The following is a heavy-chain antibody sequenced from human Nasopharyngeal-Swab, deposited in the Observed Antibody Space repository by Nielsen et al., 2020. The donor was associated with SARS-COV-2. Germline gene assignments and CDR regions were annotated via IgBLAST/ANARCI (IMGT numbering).Heavy chain of an antibody. D-gene: IGHD2-2*01. CDR2: IKQSGSGQ. V-gene: IGHV3-7*01. CDR1: GFIFSSYW. CDR3: ARYCSTTSCPRGFDY. J-gene: IGHJ4*02. Sequence: GGSLRLSCAASGFIFSSYWMSWVRQAPGKGLEWVAHIKQSGSGQYYVDSVKGRFTISRDNAKNSLSLQMNSLRAEDTAVYYCARYCSTTSCPRGFDYWGQGTLVTVSS.